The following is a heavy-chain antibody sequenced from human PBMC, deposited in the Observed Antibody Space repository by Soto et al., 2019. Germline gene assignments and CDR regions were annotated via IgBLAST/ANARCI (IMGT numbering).Heavy chain of an antibody. V-gene: IGHV1-18*04. D-gene: IGHD3-10*01. CDR1: GYAFTSYG. CDR3: ARAATGSYHSAY. CDR2: IAPHSGRT. Sequence: QVQLVQSGPEVKKPGASVRVSSMTSGYAFTSYGVNWVRQAPGQGLEWMGWIAPHSGRTTYLPKFQGRVTISADASTNTAYMELTSLSSDDTGIYFCARAATGSYHSAYWGQGTVVTVSS. J-gene: IGHJ4*02.